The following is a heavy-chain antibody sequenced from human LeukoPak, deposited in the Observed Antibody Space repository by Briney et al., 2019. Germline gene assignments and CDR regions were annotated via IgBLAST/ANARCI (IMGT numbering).Heavy chain of an antibody. CDR3: ARITMVRGRFDY. D-gene: IGHD3-10*01. Sequence: SETLSLTCTVSGGSISSYYWSWIRQPPGKGLEWIGEINHSGSTNYNPSLKSRVTISVDTSKNQFSLKLSSVTAADTAVYYCARITMVRGRFDYWGQGTLVTVSS. CDR1: GGSISSYY. J-gene: IGHJ4*02. CDR2: INHSGST. V-gene: IGHV4-34*01.